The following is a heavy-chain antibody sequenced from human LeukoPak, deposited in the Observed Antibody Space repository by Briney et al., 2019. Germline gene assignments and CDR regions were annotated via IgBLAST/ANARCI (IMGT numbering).Heavy chain of an antibody. CDR3: ARAYSGYAPNDY. Sequence: ASVKVSCKASGYTFTSYYVHWVRQDPGQGLEWMGIISPSGDSTTYAQKFQGRVTMSRDTSTSTVSMELSSLRSEDTAVYYCARAYSGYAPNDYWGQGTLVTVSS. CDR2: ISPSGDST. CDR1: GYTFTSYY. D-gene: IGHD5-12*01. V-gene: IGHV1-46*01. J-gene: IGHJ4*02.